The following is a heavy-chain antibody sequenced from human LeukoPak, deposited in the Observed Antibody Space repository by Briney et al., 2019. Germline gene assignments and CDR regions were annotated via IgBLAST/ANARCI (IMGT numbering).Heavy chain of an antibody. Sequence: PGGSLRLSCAPSGFTFDDYAMHWVRQAPGKGLEWVSGISRNSDNVAYADSVKGRFTISRDNAKSSLSLQMNSLRVEDTAVYYCAKVDRNNYYLGSDSWGQGTLVTVSS. V-gene: IGHV3-9*01. CDR1: GFTFDDYA. J-gene: IGHJ4*02. CDR3: AKVDRNNYYLGSDS. D-gene: IGHD1-26*01. CDR2: ISRNSDNV.